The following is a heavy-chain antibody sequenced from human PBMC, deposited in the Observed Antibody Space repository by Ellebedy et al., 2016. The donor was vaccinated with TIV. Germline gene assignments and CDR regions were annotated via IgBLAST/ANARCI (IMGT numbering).Heavy chain of an antibody. J-gene: IGHJ4*02. D-gene: IGHD4-17*01. CDR3: ARDMSYGDYDY. CDR1: GFTFSNYA. CDR2: IGGSGGDS. V-gene: IGHV3-23*01. Sequence: GESLKISCAASGFTFSNYAMNWVRQAPGKGLEWVSIIGGSGGDSHYADSVKGRFTISRDNSTNTLYLQMNSLRAEETAVYYCARDMSYGDYDYWGQGTLVTVSS.